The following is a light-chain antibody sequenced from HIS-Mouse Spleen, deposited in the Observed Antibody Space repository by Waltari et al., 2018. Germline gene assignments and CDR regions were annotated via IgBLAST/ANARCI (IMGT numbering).Light chain of an antibody. J-gene: IGLJ1*01. Sequence: NFMLTQPHSVSESPGKTVTISCTRSSGSIASNYVQWYQQRPGSAPTTGNHTANQSPSVGPDLVAGSIDSSTNSASLTISGLKTEDEADYYCQSYDSSNSYVFGTGTKVTVL. V-gene: IGLV6-57*04. CDR1: SGSIASNY. CDR3: QSYDSSNSYV. CDR2: TAN.